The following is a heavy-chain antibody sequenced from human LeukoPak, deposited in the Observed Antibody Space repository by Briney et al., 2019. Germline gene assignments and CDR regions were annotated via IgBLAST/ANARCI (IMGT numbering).Heavy chain of an antibody. D-gene: IGHD3-16*02. J-gene: IGHJ4*02. CDR1: GFTFSDYY. V-gene: IGHV3-11*04. CDR3: ARTQGHYVWGSYRLDYFDY. CDR2: ISSSGSTI. Sequence: IPGGSLRLSCAASGFTFSDYYMSWIRQAPGKGLEWVSYISSSGSTIYYADSVKGRFTISRDNAKNSLYLQMNSLRAEDTAVYYCARTQGHYVWGSYRLDYFDYWGQGTLVTVSS.